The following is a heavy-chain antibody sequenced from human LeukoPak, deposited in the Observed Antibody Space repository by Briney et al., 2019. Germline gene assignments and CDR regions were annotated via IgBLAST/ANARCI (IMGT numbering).Heavy chain of an antibody. Sequence: PGGALRLSCAAPGFPFSSYWMSWVRPAPGKGLEWVANIKQDGSEKYYVDSVKGRFTISRDNAKNSLYLQMNSLRAEDTAVYYCAREPPFGPAAISFDYWGQGTLVTVSS. CDR2: IKQDGSEK. D-gene: IGHD2-2*02. J-gene: IGHJ4*02. CDR1: GFPFSSYW. V-gene: IGHV3-7*03. CDR3: AREPPFGPAAISFDY.